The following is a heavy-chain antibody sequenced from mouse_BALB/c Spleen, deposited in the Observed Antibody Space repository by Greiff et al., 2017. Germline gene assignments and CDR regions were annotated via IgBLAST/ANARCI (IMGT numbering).Heavy chain of an antibody. CDR3: ARGGYGNYGAWFAY. V-gene: IGHV5-9*03. Sequence: EVKLVESGGGLVKPGGSLKLSCAASGFTFSSYTMSWVRQTPEKRLEWVATISSGGGNTYYPDSVKGRFTISRDNAKNNLYLQMSSLSSEDTALYYCARGGYGNYGAWFAYWGQGTLVTVSA. CDR1: GFTFSSYT. D-gene: IGHD2-1*01. CDR2: ISSGGGNT. J-gene: IGHJ3*01.